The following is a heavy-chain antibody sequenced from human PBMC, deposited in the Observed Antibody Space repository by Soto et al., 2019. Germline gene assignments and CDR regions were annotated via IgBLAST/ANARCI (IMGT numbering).Heavy chain of an antibody. CDR2: IYFSGTT. J-gene: IGHJ4*02. CDR1: GGSVSSSSYY. Sequence: QVQLQESGPGLVKPSETLSLTCTVSGGSVSSSSYYWTWLRQPPGKRLEWIGYIYFSGTTEYNPSLKSRVAISLDTSKNQFSLKLSSVIAADTAVYYCAREGKRVSMVRGFDSWGQGTLVTVSS. V-gene: IGHV4-61*01. CDR3: AREGKRVSMVRGFDS. D-gene: IGHD3-10*01.